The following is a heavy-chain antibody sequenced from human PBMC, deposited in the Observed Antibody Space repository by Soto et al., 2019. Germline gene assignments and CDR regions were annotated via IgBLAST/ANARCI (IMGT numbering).Heavy chain of an antibody. CDR3: ARGPREKSSFLDRLYAAFDI. CDR1: GGTFSSYA. V-gene: IGHV1-69*13. D-gene: IGHD3-3*02. J-gene: IGHJ3*02. Sequence: SVKVSCKASGGTFSSYAISWVRQAPGQGLEWMGGIIPIFGTANYAQKFQGRVTITADESTSTAYMELSSLRSEDTAVYYCARGPREKSSFLDRLYAAFDIWGQGTMVMVSS. CDR2: IIPIFGTA.